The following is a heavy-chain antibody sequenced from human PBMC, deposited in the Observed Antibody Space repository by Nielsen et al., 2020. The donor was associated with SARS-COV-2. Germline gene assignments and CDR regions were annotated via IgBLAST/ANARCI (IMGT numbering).Heavy chain of an antibody. J-gene: IGHJ6*02. D-gene: IGHD2-21*02. V-gene: IGHV4-39*07. Sequence: WIRQPPGKGLEWIGSIYYSGSTYYNPSLKSRVTISVDTSKNQFSLKLSSVTAADTAVYYCAREGYCGGDCMDVWGQGTTVTVSS. CDR2: IYYSGST. CDR3: AREGYCGGDCMDV.